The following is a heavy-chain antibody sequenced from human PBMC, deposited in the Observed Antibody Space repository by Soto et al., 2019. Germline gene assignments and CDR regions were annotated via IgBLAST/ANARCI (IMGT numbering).Heavy chain of an antibody. V-gene: IGHV4-34*01. CDR3: ARGDCSGGRRPDDAFVI. J-gene: IGHJ3*02. CDR1: GGSFSGYY. D-gene: IGHD2-15*01. Sequence: SETLSLTCAVYGGSFSGYYWSWIRQPPGKGLEWIGEINHSGSTNYNPSLKSRVTISVDTSKNQFSLKLSSVTAADTAVYYCARGDCSGGRRPDDAFVIWGPGTMLTVS. CDR2: INHSGST.